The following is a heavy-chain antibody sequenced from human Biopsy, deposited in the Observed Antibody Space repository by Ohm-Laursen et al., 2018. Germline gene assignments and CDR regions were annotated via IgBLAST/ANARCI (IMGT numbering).Heavy chain of an antibody. CDR1: GYSFTSYY. CDR3: ARNTGWYGDLYYFDY. D-gene: IGHD6-19*01. CDR2: INPSGSTT. Sequence: ATVKISCKASGYSFTSYYMHWVRQAPGQGLEWMGMINPSGSTTSYPQIFQGRVTMTRDTSKSTVYMELSSLRSADTAVYFCARNTGWYGDLYYFDYWCQGTLVTVSS. V-gene: IGHV1-46*01. J-gene: IGHJ4*02.